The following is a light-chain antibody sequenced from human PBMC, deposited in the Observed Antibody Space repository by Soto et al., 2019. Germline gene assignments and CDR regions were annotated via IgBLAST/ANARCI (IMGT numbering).Light chain of an antibody. CDR3: QQYGSSPPIT. V-gene: IGKV3-20*01. CDR2: GAS. J-gene: IGKJ5*01. CDR1: QSVSSSY. Sequence: EIVLTQSPGTLSLSPGERATLSCRASQSVSSSYLAWYQHKPGQAPRLLIYGASSRATGIPDRFTGSGYGTDFTLTISGLEPEDFAVYYCQQYGSSPPITFGQGTRLEIK.